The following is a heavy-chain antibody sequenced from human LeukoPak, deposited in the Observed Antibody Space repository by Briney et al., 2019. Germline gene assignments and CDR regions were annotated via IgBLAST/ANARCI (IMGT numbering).Heavy chain of an antibody. CDR1: GGSISSGGYS. D-gene: IGHD1-26*01. CDR2: IYYSGST. V-gene: IGHV4-30-4*07. Sequence: SETLSLTCAVSGGSISSGGYSWSWIRQPPGKGLEWIGYIYYSGSTYYNPSLKSRVTISVDTSKNQFSLKLRSVIAADTAVYYCARVGWELLGPFDHWGQGTLVTVSS. J-gene: IGHJ4*02. CDR3: ARVGWELLGPFDH.